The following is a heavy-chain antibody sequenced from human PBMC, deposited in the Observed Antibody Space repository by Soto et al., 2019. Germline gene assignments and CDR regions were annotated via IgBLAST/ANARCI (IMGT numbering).Heavy chain of an antibody. CDR1: GGSITRRSSY. J-gene: IGHJ4*02. CDR3: ATTRGLAVGGSFDY. V-gene: IGHV4-39*01. CDR2: FYDGNT. Sequence: PSETLSLTCIVSGGSITRRSSYWAWIRQPPGKGLEWVGTFYDGNTYHNPSLRSRITIAVDTSTHQFSLKLNSVAAADTAFYYCATTRGLAVGGSFDYWGQGMLVTVSS. D-gene: IGHD3-10*01.